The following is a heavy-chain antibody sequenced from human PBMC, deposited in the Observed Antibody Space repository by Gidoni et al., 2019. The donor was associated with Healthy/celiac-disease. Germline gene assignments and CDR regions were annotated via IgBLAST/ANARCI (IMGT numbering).Heavy chain of an antibody. V-gene: IGHV4-59*01. J-gene: IGHJ4*02. D-gene: IGHD3-10*01. Sequence: VQLQESGPGLVKPSETLSLTCTVPGGTISSYYWSWIRQPPGKGLEWIGYIYYSGSTNYNPSLKSRVTISVDTSKNQFSLKLSSVTSADTAVYYCARDASGFGELYFDYWGQGTLVTVSS. CDR3: ARDASGFGELYFDY. CDR1: GGTISSYY. CDR2: IYYSGST.